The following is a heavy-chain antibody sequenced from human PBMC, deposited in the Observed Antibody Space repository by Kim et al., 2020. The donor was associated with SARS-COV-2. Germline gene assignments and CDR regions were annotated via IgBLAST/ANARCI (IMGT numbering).Heavy chain of an antibody. Sequence: ASVKVSCKVSGYTLTELSMHWVRQAPGKGLEWMGGFDPEDGETIYAQKFQGRVTMTEDTSTDTAYMELSSLRSEDTAVYYCATDQSRGVPYGMDVWGQGTTVTVSS. CDR2: FDPEDGET. CDR1: GYTLTELS. CDR3: ATDQSRGVPYGMDV. V-gene: IGHV1-24*01. D-gene: IGHD3-10*01. J-gene: IGHJ6*02.